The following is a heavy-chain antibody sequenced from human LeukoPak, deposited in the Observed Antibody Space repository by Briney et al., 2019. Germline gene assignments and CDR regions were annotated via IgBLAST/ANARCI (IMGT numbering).Heavy chain of an antibody. Sequence: GGSLRLSCAASGFTFSNYAMSWVRQAPGKGLEWVSALSGSGDNTYYADSVKGRFTISRDNSKNALYLQMNSLRAEDTALYYCARPASRGVGRYFDLWGRGSLVTVSS. V-gene: IGHV3-23*01. J-gene: IGHJ2*01. CDR3: ARPASRGVGRYFDL. CDR1: GFTFSNYA. D-gene: IGHD3-10*01. CDR2: LSGSGDNT.